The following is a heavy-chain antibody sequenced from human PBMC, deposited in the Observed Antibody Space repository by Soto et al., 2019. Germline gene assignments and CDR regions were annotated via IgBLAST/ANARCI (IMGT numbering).Heavy chain of an antibody. CDR1: GGSISSYY. J-gene: IGHJ4*02. D-gene: IGHD3-10*01. CDR2: IYYSGST. CDR3: ASGRYIWFGELQYYFDY. V-gene: IGHV4-59*01. Sequence: QVQLQESGPGLVKPSETLSLTCTVSGGSISSYYWSWIRQPPGKGLEWIGYIYYSGSTNYNPSLKSRVTISVDTSKNQFSLKLSSVTAADTAVYYCASGRYIWFGELQYYFDYWGQGTLVTVSS.